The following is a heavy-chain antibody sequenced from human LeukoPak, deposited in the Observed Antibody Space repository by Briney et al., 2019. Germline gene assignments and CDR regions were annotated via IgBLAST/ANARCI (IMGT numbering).Heavy chain of an antibody. CDR2: IIPIFGTA. CDR1: GGTFSSYA. V-gene: IGHV1-69*13. Sequence: ASVKVSCKASGGTFSSYAISWVRQAPGQGLEWMGGIIPIFGTANYAQKFQGRVTITADESTSTAYMELSSLRSEDTAVYYCARDWGSYGYSYSQHWGQGTLVTVSS. J-gene: IGHJ1*01. D-gene: IGHD5-18*01. CDR3: ARDWGSYGYSYSQH.